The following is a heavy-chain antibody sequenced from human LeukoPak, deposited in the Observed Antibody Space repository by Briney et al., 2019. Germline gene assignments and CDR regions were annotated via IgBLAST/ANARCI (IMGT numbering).Heavy chain of an antibody. Sequence: PSETLSLTCTVSGGSISSGDYYWSWIRQPPGKGLEWIGYIYYSGSTYYNPSLKSRVTISLDTSNNQFSLRLSSVTAADTAVYYCARRSFYSSSSGTSYWGQGTLVTVSS. CDR2: IYYSGST. V-gene: IGHV4-30-4*01. CDR3: ARRSFYSSSSGTSY. CDR1: GGSISSGDYY. J-gene: IGHJ4*02. D-gene: IGHD6-6*01.